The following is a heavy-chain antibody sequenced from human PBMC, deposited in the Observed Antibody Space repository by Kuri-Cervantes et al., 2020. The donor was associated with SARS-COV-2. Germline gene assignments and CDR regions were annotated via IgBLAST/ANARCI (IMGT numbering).Heavy chain of an antibody. CDR3: ARVVFDTAMVYFDY. D-gene: IGHD5-18*01. V-gene: IGHV3-30-3*01. J-gene: IGHJ4*02. CDR2: ISYDGSNK. Sequence: GESRKISGAASGFTFSSYAMHWVRQAPGKGLEWVAVISYDGSNKYYADSVNGRFTISRDNSKNTLYLQMNSLRAEDTAVYYCARVVFDTAMVYFDYWGQGTLVTVSS. CDR1: GFTFSSYA.